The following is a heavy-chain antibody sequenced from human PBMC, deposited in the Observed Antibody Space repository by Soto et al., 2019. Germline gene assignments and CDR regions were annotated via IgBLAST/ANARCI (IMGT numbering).Heavy chain of an antibody. V-gene: IGHV3-7*01. CDR3: ARSRAGRTAASYYDYMDV. CDR2: IKQDGSEK. D-gene: IGHD2-2*01. CDR1: GFTFSSYW. Sequence: GRSLRLSCAASGFTFSSYWMTRGRQPPGKGLEGVANIKQDGSEKYYADSVKGRFTISRDNAKSSLYLQMNSLRAEDTAVYYCARSRAGRTAASYYDYMDVWGKGTTVTVSS. J-gene: IGHJ6*03.